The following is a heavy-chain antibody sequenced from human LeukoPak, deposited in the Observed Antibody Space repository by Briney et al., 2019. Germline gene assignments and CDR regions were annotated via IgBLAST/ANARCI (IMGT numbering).Heavy chain of an antibody. D-gene: IGHD1-26*01. CDR3: ARGPLVGATDY. CDR2: ISSSSSYI. J-gene: IGHJ4*02. V-gene: IGHV3-11*06. CDR1: GFTFSDYY. Sequence: GGSLRLSCAASGFTFSDYYMSWIRQAPGKGLEWVSSISSSSSYIYYADSVKGRFTISRDNAKNSLYLQMNSLRAEDTAVYYCARGPLVGATDYWGQGTLVTVSS.